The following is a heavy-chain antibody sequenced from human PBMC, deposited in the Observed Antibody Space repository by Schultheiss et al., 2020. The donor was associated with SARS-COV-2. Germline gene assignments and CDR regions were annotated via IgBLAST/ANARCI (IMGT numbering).Heavy chain of an antibody. Sequence: GSLRLSCTVSGDSISNYDWNWIRQPPGKGLEWIGDIYFSGSTNYNPSLKSRVTISVDTSKNQFSLKLTSVIAADTAVYYCARRRSDGNWYLDTWGQGTLVTVSS. J-gene: IGHJ4*02. V-gene: IGHV4-59*08. CDR3: ARRRSDGNWYLDT. D-gene: IGHD4-23*01. CDR1: GDSISNYD. CDR2: IYFSGST.